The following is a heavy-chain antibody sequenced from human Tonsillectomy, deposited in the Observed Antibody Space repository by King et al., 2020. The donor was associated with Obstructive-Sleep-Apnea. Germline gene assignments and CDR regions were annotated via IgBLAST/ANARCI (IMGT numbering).Heavy chain of an antibody. D-gene: IGHD3-22*01. J-gene: IGHJ4*02. CDR1: GFTFSSYW. CDR2: INSDGSST. V-gene: IGHV3-74*01. CDR3: ARAATYYYDSSGYYYAPLHFDY. Sequence: VQLVESGGGLVQPGGSLRLSCAASGFTFSSYWMHWVRQAPGKGLVWVSRINSDGSSTSYADSVKGRFTISRDNAKNTLYLQMNSLRAEDTAVYYCARAATYYYDSSGYYYAPLHFDYWGQGTLVTVSS.